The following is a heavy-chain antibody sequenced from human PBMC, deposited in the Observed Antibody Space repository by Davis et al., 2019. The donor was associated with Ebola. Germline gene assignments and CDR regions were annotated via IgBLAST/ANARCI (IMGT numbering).Heavy chain of an antibody. CDR3: AKASWGPAARPLLDS. CDR1: GFTFSAYG. D-gene: IGHD2-2*02. J-gene: IGHJ4*02. V-gene: IGHV3-23*01. Sequence: GESLKISCVVSGFTFSAYGMHWVRQAPGRGLEWVSAVSGSGTTTGYADSVKGRFTISRDNSNNTLYLQMDSLRVEDTARYYCAKASWGPAARPLLDSWGQGTLVTVSS. CDR2: VSGSGTTT.